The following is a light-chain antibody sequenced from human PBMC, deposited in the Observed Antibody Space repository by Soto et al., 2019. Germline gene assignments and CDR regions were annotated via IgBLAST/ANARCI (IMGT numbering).Light chain of an antibody. CDR2: DAS. J-gene: IGKJ1*01. Sequence: EIVLTQSPATLSLSPGERATLSCRASQSVSSYLAWYQQKPGQAPRLLINDASNRATDIPARFSGSGSVTEFTLTISGLEHEDFAVYYCRQRSGWPWTFGQGTKVEIK. CDR1: QSVSSY. CDR3: RQRSGWPWT. V-gene: IGKV3-11*01.